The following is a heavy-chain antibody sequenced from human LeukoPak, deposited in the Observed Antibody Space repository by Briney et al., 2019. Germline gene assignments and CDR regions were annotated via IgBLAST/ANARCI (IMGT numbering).Heavy chain of an antibody. CDR3: ARDLWFGESAFDI. CDR2: INPNSGGT. V-gene: IGHV1-2*02. J-gene: IGHJ3*02. CDR1: GYTFTGYY. D-gene: IGHD3-10*01. Sequence: ASVKVSCKASGYTFTGYYMHWVRQAPGQGLEWMGWINPNSGGTNYAQKFQGRVTMTRDTSISTAYMELSRLRSHDTAVYYCARDLWFGESAFDIWGQGTMVTVSS.